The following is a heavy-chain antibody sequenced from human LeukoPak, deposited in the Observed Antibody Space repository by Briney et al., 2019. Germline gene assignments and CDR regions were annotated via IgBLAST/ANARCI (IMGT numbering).Heavy chain of an antibody. V-gene: IGHV3-23*01. Sequence: GGSLRLSCGASGFTFTSYAMTWVRQAPGKGLEWVSSISGGGSSTYYADSVKGRFTISRDNSKNTLYLQMNSLRAEDTAIYYCARDRSGSYYEPFDCWGQGTLVTVSS. CDR2: ISGGGSST. CDR1: GFTFTSYA. D-gene: IGHD3-10*01. J-gene: IGHJ4*02. CDR3: ARDRSGSYYEPFDC.